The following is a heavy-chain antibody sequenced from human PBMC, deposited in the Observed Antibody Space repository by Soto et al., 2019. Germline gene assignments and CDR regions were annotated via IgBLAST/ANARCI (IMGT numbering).Heavy chain of an antibody. Sequence: ASVQVSCKASGGTFSSYAISWVRQAPGQGLEWMGRINAANGNTKFSQKFQGRVTITRDTSASTVYMELSGLTYEDTAVYYCARRVTPPGAGCFDPWGQGTLVTVSS. CDR2: INAANGNT. CDR3: ARRVTPPGAGCFDP. J-gene: IGHJ5*02. CDR1: GGTFSSYA. V-gene: IGHV1-3*01. D-gene: IGHD2-21*02.